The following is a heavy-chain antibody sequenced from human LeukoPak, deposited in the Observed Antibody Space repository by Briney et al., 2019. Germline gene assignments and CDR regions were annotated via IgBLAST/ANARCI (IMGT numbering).Heavy chain of an antibody. CDR3: AKGAAAGLVDWFDH. D-gene: IGHD6-13*01. Sequence: GGSLRLSCAASGFIFSNYALMWVRQAPGKGLEWVSSITGRGDETFYADSVKGRFSLSRDNSKNMLYLQMYSLGAEDTAIYYCAKGAAAGLVDWFDHWGQGTLVTVSS. CDR2: ITGRGDET. V-gene: IGHV3-23*01. CDR1: GFIFSNYA. J-gene: IGHJ5*02.